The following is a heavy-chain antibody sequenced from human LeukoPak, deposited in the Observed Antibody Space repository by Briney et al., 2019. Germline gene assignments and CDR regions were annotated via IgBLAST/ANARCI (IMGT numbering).Heavy chain of an antibody. D-gene: IGHD2-15*01. V-gene: IGHV3-43D*03. J-gene: IGHJ6*03. Sequence: GGSLRLSCAASGFTFDDYAMHWVRQAPGKGLEWVSLISWDGGSTYYADSVKGRFTISRDNSKNSLYLQMNRLRAEDTALYYCAKDGYCSGGSCRHYYYYYYMDVWGKGTTVTVSS. CDR2: ISWDGGST. CDR1: GFTFDDYA. CDR3: AKDGYCSGGSCRHYYYYYYMDV.